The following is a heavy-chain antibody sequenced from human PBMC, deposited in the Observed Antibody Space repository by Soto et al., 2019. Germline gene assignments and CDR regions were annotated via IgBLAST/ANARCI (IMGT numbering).Heavy chain of an antibody. V-gene: IGHV1-18*01. J-gene: IGHJ4*02. D-gene: IGHD6-19*01. CDR1: GYTFTSYG. CDR3: ARENIAVAGTFGY. CDR2: ISAYNGNT. Sequence: GASVKVSCKASGYTFTSYGISWVRQAPGQGLEWMGWISAYNGNTNYAQKFQGRVTITADESTSTAYMELSSLRSEDTAVYYCARENIAVAGTFGYWGQGTLVTVSS.